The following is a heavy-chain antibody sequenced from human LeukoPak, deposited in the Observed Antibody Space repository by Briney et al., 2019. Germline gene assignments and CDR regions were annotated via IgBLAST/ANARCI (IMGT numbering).Heavy chain of an antibody. CDR3: ARRPGGRYFDWLSKFDP. D-gene: IGHD3-9*01. Sequence: SETLSLTCAVYGGSFSGYYWSWIRQPPGKGLEWIGEINHSGSTNYNPSLKSRVTISVDTSKNQFSLKLSSVTAADTAVYYCARRPGGRYFDWLSKFDPWGQGTLVTVSS. V-gene: IGHV4-34*01. J-gene: IGHJ5*02. CDR1: GGSFSGYY. CDR2: INHSGST.